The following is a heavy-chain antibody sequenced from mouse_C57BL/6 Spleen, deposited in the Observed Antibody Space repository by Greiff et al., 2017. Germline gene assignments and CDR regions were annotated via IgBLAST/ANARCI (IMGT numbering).Heavy chain of an antibody. J-gene: IGHJ2*01. CDR1: GFNIKDDY. V-gene: IGHV14-4*01. CDR2: IDPENGDT. Sequence: DVQLVESGAELVRPGASVKLSCTASGFNIKDDYMHWVKQRPEQGLEWIGWIDPENGDTEYASKFQGKATITADTSSNTAYLQLSSLTSEDTAVYYCTTSDYYGSSLTFYFDYWGQGTTLTVSS. CDR3: TTSDYYGSSLTFYFDY. D-gene: IGHD1-1*01.